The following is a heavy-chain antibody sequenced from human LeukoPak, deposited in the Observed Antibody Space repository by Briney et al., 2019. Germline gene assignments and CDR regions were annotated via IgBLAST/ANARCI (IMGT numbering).Heavy chain of an antibody. CDR2: TYSGGST. CDR3: ARTAVGYSYGFGVLYFDY. CDR1: GFTVSSNY. V-gene: IGHV3-66*01. J-gene: IGHJ4*02. Sequence: GGSLRLSCAASGFTVSSNYMSWVRQAPGKGLEWVSVTYSGGSTYCADSVKGRFTISRDNSKNTLYLQMNSLRAEDTAVYYCARTAVGYSYGFGVLYFDYWGQGTLVTVSS. D-gene: IGHD5-18*01.